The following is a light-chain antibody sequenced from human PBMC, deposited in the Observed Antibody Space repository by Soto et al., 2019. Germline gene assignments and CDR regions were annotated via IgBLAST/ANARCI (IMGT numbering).Light chain of an antibody. J-gene: IGLJ1*01. CDR3: CSYAGSPYV. Sequence: QSVLTQPRSVSGSPGQSGTISCTRTSSDVGGYNYVSWFQQHPGNTPKVMIYDVSKRPSGVPDRFSGSKSGNTASLTISGLQAEDEADYYCCSYAGSPYVFGTGTKVTVL. CDR1: SSDVGGYNY. CDR2: DVS. V-gene: IGLV2-11*01.